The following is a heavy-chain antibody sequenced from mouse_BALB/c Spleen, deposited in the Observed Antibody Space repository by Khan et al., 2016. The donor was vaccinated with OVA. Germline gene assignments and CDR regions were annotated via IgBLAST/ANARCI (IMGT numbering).Heavy chain of an antibody. CDR3: AWGAFDY. CDR2: IDPFNGDT. J-gene: IGHJ3*01. CDR1: GYSFTSYY. V-gene: IGHV1-31*01. Sequence: VQLQQSGPELMKPGASVNISCKASGYSFTSYYIHWVKQSHGKSLEWIGYIDPFNGDTDYNQKFKGKATLTVDKSSNTAYMQLSSLTSEDSAVYHCAWGAFDYWGQGTLVTVSA.